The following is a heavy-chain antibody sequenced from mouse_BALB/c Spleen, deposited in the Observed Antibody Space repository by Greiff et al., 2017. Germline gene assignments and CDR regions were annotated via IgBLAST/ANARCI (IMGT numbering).Heavy chain of an antibody. Sequence: VQLQQPGAELVRPGASVKLSCKASGYTFTSYWINWVKQRPGQGLEWIGNIYPSDSYTNYNQKFKDKATLTVDKSSSTAYMQLSSPTSEDSAVYYCTSTATRYFDVWGAGTTVTVSS. J-gene: IGHJ1*01. V-gene: IGHV1-69*02. CDR3: TSTATRYFDV. CDR2: IYPSDSYT. CDR1: GYTFTSYW. D-gene: IGHD1-2*01.